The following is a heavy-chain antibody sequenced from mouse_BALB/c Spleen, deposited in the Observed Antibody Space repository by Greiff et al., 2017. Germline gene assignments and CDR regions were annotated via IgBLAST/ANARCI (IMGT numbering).Heavy chain of an antibody. CDR3: ARFGRWLLRDAMDY. CDR2: INPYNDGT. J-gene: IGHJ4*01. D-gene: IGHD2-3*01. CDR1: GYTFTSYV. Sequence: VQLQQSGPELVKPGASVKMSCKASGYTFTSYVMHWVKQKPGQGLEWIGYINPYNDGTKYNEKFKGKATLTSDKSSSTAYMELSSLTSEDSAVYYCARFGRWLLRDAMDYWGQGTSVTVSS. V-gene: IGHV1-14*01.